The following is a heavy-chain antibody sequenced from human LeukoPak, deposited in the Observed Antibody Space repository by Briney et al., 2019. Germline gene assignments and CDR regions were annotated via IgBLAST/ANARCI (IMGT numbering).Heavy chain of an antibody. J-gene: IGHJ3*02. CDR1: GFTFSSYD. V-gene: IGHV3-13*01. CDR3: ARSYGAGAFDI. CDR2: IGTAGDT. D-gene: IGHD1-26*01. Sequence: GGSLRLSCAASGFTFSSYDMHWARQATGKGLEWVSAIGTAGDTYYPGSVKGRFTISRENAKNSLYLQMNSLRAGDTAVYYCARSYGAGAFDIWGQGTMVTVSS.